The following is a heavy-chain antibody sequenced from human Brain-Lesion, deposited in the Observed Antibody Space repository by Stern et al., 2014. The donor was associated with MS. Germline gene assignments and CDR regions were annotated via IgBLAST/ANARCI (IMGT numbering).Heavy chain of an antibody. CDR1: GCSITSGRSY. V-gene: IGHV4-61*02. J-gene: IGHJ4*02. CDR3: ARADYSVSGTPFDY. CDR2: IYTSAAT. Sequence: QVQLQESGPGLVRPSQTLSLTRTVSGCSITSGRSYWTCLRPTAGKELEXLARIYTSAATNSTPSSASRVTTPIDTAINHFPHQLSSVTVADTAVYCCARADYSVSGTPFDYWGQGTLVAV. D-gene: IGHD3-10*01.